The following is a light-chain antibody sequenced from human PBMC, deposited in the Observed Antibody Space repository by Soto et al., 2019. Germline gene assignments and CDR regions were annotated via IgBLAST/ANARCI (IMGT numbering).Light chain of an antibody. CDR3: QQYSSRST. CDR2: DAS. CDR1: QSISNW. V-gene: IGKV1-5*01. Sequence: DIHMSHSLSTLPASVGDRVTITCRASQSISNWLAWYQQKPGKAPNLLIYDASSLQSGVPSRFSGSGFGTEFTLTISSLQPGDFATYYCQQYSSRSTFGQGAKVDIK. J-gene: IGKJ1*01.